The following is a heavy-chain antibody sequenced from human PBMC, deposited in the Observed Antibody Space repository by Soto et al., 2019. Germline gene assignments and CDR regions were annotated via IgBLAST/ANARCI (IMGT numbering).Heavy chain of an antibody. CDR2: ISYDGSLQ. V-gene: IGHV3-30*03. J-gene: IGHJ4*02. CDR1: GFAFSSYG. CDR3: VSDRGYGHASVPYS. D-gene: IGHD5-18*01. Sequence: QAQLVESGGGVVQPGRSLRLSCAASGFAFSSYGMHWVRQAPGTGLEWVEVISYDGSLQYYADSVKGRFTISRDNSKNMVLLQISSLRAEDTAVYYCVSDRGYGHASVPYSWGQGTLVSVSS.